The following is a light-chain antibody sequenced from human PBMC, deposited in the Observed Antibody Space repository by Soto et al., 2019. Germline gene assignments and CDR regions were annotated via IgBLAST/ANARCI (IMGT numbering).Light chain of an antibody. Sequence: DIQRPHYPCTVSAYVGSSVTSTCRASQSITTWLAWYQQRPGKAPKLMIYAASTLATGVPSRFTGSGSGTDFTLTINSLQPEDVATYYCQQFDDLPLTFGGGTKVDI. CDR2: AAS. CDR1: QSITTW. J-gene: IGKJ4*01. CDR3: QQFDDLPLT. V-gene: IGKV1-5*01.